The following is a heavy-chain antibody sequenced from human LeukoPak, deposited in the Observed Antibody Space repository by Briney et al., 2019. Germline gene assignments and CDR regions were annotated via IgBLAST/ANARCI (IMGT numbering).Heavy chain of an antibody. D-gene: IGHD6-6*01. CDR2: MNPNSGNT. V-gene: IGHV1-8*03. Sequence: ASVKVSCKASGYTFTSYDINWVRQAPGQGLEWMGWMNPNSGNTGYAQKFQGRVTITRNTSISTAYMELSSMRAEDTAVYYGARGRERAAPIDYMDVWGKGTTVTVSS. CDR1: GYTFTSYD. CDR3: ARGRERAAPIDYMDV. J-gene: IGHJ6*03.